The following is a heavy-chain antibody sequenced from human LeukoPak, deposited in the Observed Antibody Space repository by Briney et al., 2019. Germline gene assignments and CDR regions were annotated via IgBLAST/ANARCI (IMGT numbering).Heavy chain of an antibody. J-gene: IGHJ6*03. CDR2: ISYDGSNK. D-gene: IGHD3-10*01. Sequence: GGSLRLSCAASGFTFSSYGMHWVRQAPGKGLEWVAVISYDGSNKYYADSVKGRFTISRDNSKNTLYLQMNSLRAEDTAVYYCARVYYGSGSLHYYYYYMDVWGKGTTVTISS. V-gene: IGHV3-30*03. CDR3: ARVYYGSGSLHYYYYYMDV. CDR1: GFTFSSYG.